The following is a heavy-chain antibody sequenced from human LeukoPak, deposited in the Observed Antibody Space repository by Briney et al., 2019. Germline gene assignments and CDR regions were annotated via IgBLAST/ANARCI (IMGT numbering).Heavy chain of an antibody. D-gene: IGHD1-26*01. CDR2: IYYSGTT. CDR1: GGSFSGYY. V-gene: IGHV4-34*01. Sequence: SETLSLTCAVYGGSFSGYYWSWIRQPPGKGLEWIGSIYYSGTTYYNPSLKSRVTISVDTSKNQFSLKLSSMTAADTAMYYCATTTIRLGYWGQGTLVTVSS. J-gene: IGHJ4*02. CDR3: ATTTIRLGY.